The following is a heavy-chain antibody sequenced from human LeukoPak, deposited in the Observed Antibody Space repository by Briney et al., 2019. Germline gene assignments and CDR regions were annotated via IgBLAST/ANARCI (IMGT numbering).Heavy chain of an antibody. J-gene: IGHJ5*02. CDR1: GFIFSSYW. CDR2: IKSDGSEE. V-gene: IGHV3-7*01. D-gene: IGHD6-13*01. Sequence: PGGSLRLSCATSGFIFSSYWMCWVRQAPGKGLEWVANIKSDGSEEYYGDSVKGRFTISRDNAKNSLYLQMNSLRAEDTAVYYCARCDSSSWDNWFDPWGQGTLVTVSS. CDR3: ARCDSSSWDNWFDP.